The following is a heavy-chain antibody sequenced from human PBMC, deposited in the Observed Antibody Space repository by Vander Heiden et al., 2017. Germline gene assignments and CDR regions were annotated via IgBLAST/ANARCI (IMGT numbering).Heavy chain of an antibody. J-gene: IGHJ4*02. CDR2: IRSKANSYAT. CDR3: TRLWRTDGDNEDY. CDR1: GFTFSGSA. D-gene: IGHD4-17*01. V-gene: IGHV3-73*02. Sequence: EVQLVESGGGLVQPGGSLKLSCAASGFTFSGSAMHWGGQASGKGLEWVGRIRSKANSYATAYATSVKGRFTISRDDSKSTAYLQMNSLKTEDTAVYYCTRLWRTDGDNEDYWGQGTLVTVSS.